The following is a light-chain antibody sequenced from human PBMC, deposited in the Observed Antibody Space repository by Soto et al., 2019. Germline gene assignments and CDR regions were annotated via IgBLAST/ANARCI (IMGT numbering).Light chain of an antibody. CDR2: EVT. CDR3: SSYAGNNKGV. V-gene: IGLV2-8*01. Sequence: QSALTQPPSASGSPGQSVTISCTGTSSDVGGYNYVSWYQQHPGKAPKLMIYEVTKRPSGVPDRFSGSKSGNTASLTVSGLQAEYEADYYCSSYAGNNKGVFGGGTKVTVL. J-gene: IGLJ3*02. CDR1: SSDVGGYNY.